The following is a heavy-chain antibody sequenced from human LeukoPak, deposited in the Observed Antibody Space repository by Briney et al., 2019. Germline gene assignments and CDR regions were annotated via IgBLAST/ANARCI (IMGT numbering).Heavy chain of an antibody. D-gene: IGHD4-17*01. CDR3: ARETQDYGAAFDI. J-gene: IGHJ3*02. V-gene: IGHV4-59*01. CDR1: GGSISSYY. Sequence: SETLSLTCTVSGGSISSYYWSWIRQPPGKGLEWIGYIYYSGSTNYSPSLKSRVTISVDTSKNQFSLKLSSVTAADTAVYYCARETQDYGAAFDIWGQGTMVTVSS. CDR2: IYYSGST.